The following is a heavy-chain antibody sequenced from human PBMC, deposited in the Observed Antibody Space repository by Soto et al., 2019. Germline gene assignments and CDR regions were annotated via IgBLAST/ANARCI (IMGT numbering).Heavy chain of an antibody. V-gene: IGHV1-2*02. CDR2: INPDSGGT. CDR3: VGRDYDSRGGMDV. Sequence: ASVKVSCKTSGYTFTGYYMHWLRQAPGQGLEWMGWINPDSGGTNYAQKFQGRVTMTTDTSTSTAYMELRSLRSDDTAVYYCVGRDYDSRGGMDVWGQGTTVTVSS. CDR1: GYTFTGYY. J-gene: IGHJ6*02. D-gene: IGHD4-17*01.